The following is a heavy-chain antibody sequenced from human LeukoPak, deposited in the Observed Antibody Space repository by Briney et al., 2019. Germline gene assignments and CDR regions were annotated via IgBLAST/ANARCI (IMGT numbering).Heavy chain of an antibody. CDR1: GGSVTGGGYY. D-gene: IGHD5-18*01. J-gene: IGHJ4*02. Sequence: SETLSLTCSVSGGSVTGGGYYWSWIRQHPGKGLEWIGFSSYSGGTYYNPSLKSRVTISVDTSKNQFSLKLSSVTAADTAVYYCARLGGYEGDYWGQGTLVTVSS. CDR3: ARLGGYEGDY. V-gene: IGHV4-39*01. CDR2: SSYSGGT.